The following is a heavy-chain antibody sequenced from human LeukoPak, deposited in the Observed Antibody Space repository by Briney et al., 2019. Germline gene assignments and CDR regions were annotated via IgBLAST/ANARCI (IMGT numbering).Heavy chain of an antibody. Sequence: TGGSLRLSCAASGLTVSSNYMSWVRQAPGKGLEWVSVIYSSGITYYADSVKGRFSISRDNSKNTLYLQMNNLSAEDTAVYYCARGLGGYSYGDYWGQGTLVTVSS. D-gene: IGHD5-18*01. CDR2: IYSSGIT. CDR1: GLTVSSNY. J-gene: IGHJ4*02. V-gene: IGHV3-66*01. CDR3: ARGLGGYSYGDY.